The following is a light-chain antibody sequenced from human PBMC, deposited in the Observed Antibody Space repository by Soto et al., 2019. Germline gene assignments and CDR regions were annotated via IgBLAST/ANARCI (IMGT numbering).Light chain of an antibody. Sequence: DIVLTQSPGTLSLSPGERATLSCRASQSVSSSYLAWYQQKPGQAPRLLIYGASSRATGIPDRFSGSGSGTDFTLTISRLEPEDFAVYYCQQYGSSPPNTFGGGTKVELK. V-gene: IGKV3-20*01. CDR1: QSVSSSY. J-gene: IGKJ4*01. CDR3: QQYGSSPPNT. CDR2: GAS.